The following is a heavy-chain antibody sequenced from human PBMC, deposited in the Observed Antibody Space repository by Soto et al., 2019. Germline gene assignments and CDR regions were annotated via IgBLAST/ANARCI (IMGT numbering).Heavy chain of an antibody. CDR2: ISYDGSNK. CDR1: GFTFSSYG. J-gene: IGHJ6*02. Sequence: GGSLRLSCAASGFTFSSYGMHWVRQAPGKGLEWVAVISYDGSNKYYADSVKGRFTISRDNSKNTLYLQMNSLRAEDTAVYYCATERLVVTSYYYCGMDVWGQGTTVTVSS. CDR3: ATERLVVTSYYYCGMDV. V-gene: IGHV3-30*03. D-gene: IGHD6-6*01.